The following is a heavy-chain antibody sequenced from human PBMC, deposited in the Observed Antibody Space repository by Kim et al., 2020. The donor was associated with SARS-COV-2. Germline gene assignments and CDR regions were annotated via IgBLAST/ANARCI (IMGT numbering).Heavy chain of an antibody. D-gene: IGHD3-16*01. J-gene: IGHJ4*02. Sequence: GGSLRLSCAASGFTFSSYAMHWVRQVPGGGLEYVSAISGSGGTTYYANSVKGRFSISRDNSKNTLYLQMGSLRAEDMAVYYCARVESGERYFDYWGQGTLVTVSS. CDR2: ISGSGGTT. CDR3: ARVESGERYFDY. V-gene: IGHV3-64*01. CDR1: GFTFSSYA.